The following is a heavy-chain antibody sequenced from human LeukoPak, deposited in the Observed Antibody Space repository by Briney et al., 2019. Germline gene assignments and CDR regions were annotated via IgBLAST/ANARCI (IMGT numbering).Heavy chain of an antibody. CDR2: INHSGST. Sequence: SETLSLTCAVYGGSFSGYYWGWVRQPPGKGLEWIGEINHSGSTNYNPSLKSRVTISVDTSKNQFSLKLSSVTAADTAVYYCARQRADNWFDPWGQGTLVTVSS. V-gene: IGHV4-34*01. J-gene: IGHJ5*02. CDR1: GGSFSGYY. CDR3: ARQRADNWFDP.